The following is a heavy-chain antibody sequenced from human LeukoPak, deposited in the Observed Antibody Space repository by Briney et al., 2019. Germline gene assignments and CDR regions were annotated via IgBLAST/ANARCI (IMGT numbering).Heavy chain of an antibody. D-gene: IGHD3-22*01. CDR1: GFTFSRYW. CDR3: AKAYDSSGYYPNWFDP. Sequence: GGSLRLSCAASGFTFSRYWMHWVRQAPGKGLEWVSGISWNSGSIGYADSVKGRFTISRDNAKNSLYLQMNSLRAEDTALYYCAKAYDSSGYYPNWFDPWGQGTLVTVSS. CDR2: ISWNSGSI. J-gene: IGHJ5*02. V-gene: IGHV3-9*01.